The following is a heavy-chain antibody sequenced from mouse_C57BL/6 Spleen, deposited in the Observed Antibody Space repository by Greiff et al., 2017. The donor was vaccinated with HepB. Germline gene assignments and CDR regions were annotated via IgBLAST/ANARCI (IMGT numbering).Heavy chain of an antibody. D-gene: IGHD1-1*01. CDR1: GYTFTSYG. CDR3: ARGGYGSSWTFDY. Sequence: VQLQESGAELARPGASVKLSCKASGYTFTSYGISWVKQRTGQGLEWIGEIYPRSGNTYYNEKFKGKATLTADKSSSTAYMELRSLTSEDSAVYFCARGGYGSSWTFDYWGQGTTLTVSS. J-gene: IGHJ2*01. CDR2: IYPRSGNT. V-gene: IGHV1-81*01.